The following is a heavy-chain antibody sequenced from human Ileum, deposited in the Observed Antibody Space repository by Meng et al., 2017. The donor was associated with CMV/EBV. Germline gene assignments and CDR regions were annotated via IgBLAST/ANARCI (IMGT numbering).Heavy chain of an antibody. CDR1: GFTSSSYW. V-gene: IGHV3-7*01. Sequence: GESLKISCAASGFTSSSYWMSWFRQAPGKGLEWVANIKQDGSERYYVDSVKGRFTISRDNAKNSVFLQMNSLGAEDTAVYYCAGGDGWHFDSWGQGTLVTVSS. J-gene: IGHJ4*02. D-gene: IGHD2-21*02. CDR2: IKQDGSER. CDR3: AGGDGWHFDS.